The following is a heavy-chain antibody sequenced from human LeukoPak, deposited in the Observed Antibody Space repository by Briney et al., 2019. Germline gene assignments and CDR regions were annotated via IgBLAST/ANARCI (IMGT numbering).Heavy chain of an antibody. J-gene: IGHJ5*02. CDR3: ARHLAYGSGSYNLFDP. CDR1: GYSFTSYW. D-gene: IGHD3-10*01. Sequence: GEPLQISCKGSGYSFTSYWIGWVRQMPGKGLEWMGIIYPGDSDTRYSPSFQGQVTISADKSISTAYLQWSSLKASDTAMYYFARHLAYGSGSYNLFDPWGQGTLVTVSS. CDR2: IYPGDSDT. V-gene: IGHV5-51*01.